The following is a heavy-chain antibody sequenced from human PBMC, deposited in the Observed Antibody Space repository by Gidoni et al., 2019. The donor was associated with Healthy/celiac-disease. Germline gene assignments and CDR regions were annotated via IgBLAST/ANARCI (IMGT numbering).Heavy chain of an antibody. CDR1: GGTFSSST. CDR2: IIHIIGIA. CDR3: ARCGRSSGSYYFGGAPDY. Sequence: QVQMVQSGAEVKKPGSSVTVSCKASGGTFSSSTLSWVRQAPGQGREWMGRIIHIIGIANYAQKFQGRVTITADKSSSTAYMELSSLRSEDTAVYYCARCGRSSGSYYFGGAPDYWGQGTPVTVSS. D-gene: IGHD3-10*01. J-gene: IGHJ4*02. V-gene: IGHV1-69*02.